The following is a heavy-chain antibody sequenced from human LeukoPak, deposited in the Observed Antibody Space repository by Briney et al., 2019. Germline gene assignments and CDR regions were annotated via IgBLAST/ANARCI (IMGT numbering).Heavy chain of an antibody. J-gene: IGHJ3*02. CDR2: INPSGGST. V-gene: IGHV1-46*01. CDR3: ARDDIAVAGNDAFDI. D-gene: IGHD6-19*01. CDR1: GYTFTSYY. Sequence: ASVKVSCKASGYTFTSYYMHWVRQAPGQGLEWMGIINPSGGSTSYAQKFQGRVTMTRDTSTSTVYMELSSLRSEDTAVYYCARDDIAVAGNDAFDIWGQGTMVTVSS.